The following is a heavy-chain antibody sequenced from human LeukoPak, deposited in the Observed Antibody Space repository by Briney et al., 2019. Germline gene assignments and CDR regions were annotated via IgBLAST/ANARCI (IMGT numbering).Heavy chain of an antibody. J-gene: IGHJ5*02. Sequence: GGSLRLSCAASGFTFSNYAMSWVRQAPGKGLEWVAVISYDGSNKYYADSVKGRFTISRDNSKNTLYLQMNSLRAEDTAVYYCARGSKQWLVYWFDPWGQGTLVTVSS. V-gene: IGHV3-30-3*01. CDR1: GFTFSNYA. D-gene: IGHD6-19*01. CDR2: ISYDGSNK. CDR3: ARGSKQWLVYWFDP.